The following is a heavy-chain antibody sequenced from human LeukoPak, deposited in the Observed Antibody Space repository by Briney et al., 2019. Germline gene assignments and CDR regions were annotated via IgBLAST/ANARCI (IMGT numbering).Heavy chain of an antibody. CDR1: GGSISSYY. Sequence: SETLSLTCTVSGGSISSYYWSWIRQPPGEGLEWIGYIYYSGSTNYNPSLKSRVTISVDTSKNQFSLKLSSVTAADTAVYYCARTEPGYSLRYWGQGTLVTVSS. CDR3: ARTEPGYSLRY. CDR2: IYYSGST. D-gene: IGHD5-18*01. V-gene: IGHV4-59*08. J-gene: IGHJ4*02.